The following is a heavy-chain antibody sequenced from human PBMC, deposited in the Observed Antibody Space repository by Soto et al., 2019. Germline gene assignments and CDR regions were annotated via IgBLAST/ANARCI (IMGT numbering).Heavy chain of an antibody. CDR1: GGTFSSYA. Sequence: QVQLVQSGAEVKKPGSSVKVSCKASGGTFSSYAISWVRQAPGQGLEWMGGIIPICGTANYAQKFQGSVTITPDETTSTAEMERSSLRSEDTAVYYGASDLMYSYGYPRWFDPWGQGTLVTVSS. V-gene: IGHV1-69*01. D-gene: IGHD5-18*01. CDR2: IIPICGTA. CDR3: ASDLMYSYGYPRWFDP. J-gene: IGHJ5*02.